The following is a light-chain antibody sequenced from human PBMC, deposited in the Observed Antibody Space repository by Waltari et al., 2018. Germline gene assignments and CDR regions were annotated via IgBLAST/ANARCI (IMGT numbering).Light chain of an antibody. CDR3: SSYTSSSKV. J-gene: IGLJ1*01. CDR2: EVS. V-gene: IGLV2-14*01. Sequence: QSALTQPASVSGSPGQSITTPCTGTSSDVGGYNYVSWYQQHPGKAPKLMIYEVSNRPSGVSNRFSGSKSGNTASLTISGLQAEDEADYYCSSYTSSSKVFGTGTKVTVL. CDR1: SSDVGGYNY.